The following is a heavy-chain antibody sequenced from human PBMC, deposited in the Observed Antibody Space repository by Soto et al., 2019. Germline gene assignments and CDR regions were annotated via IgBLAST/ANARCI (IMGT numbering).Heavy chain of an antibody. J-gene: IGHJ4*02. CDR2: ISYDGSNK. CDR3: AKDLDDSSGYLPLIDY. V-gene: IGHV3-30*18. Sequence: PGGSLRLSCAASGFTFSSYGMHWVRQAPGKGLEWVAVISYDGSNKYYADSVKGRFTISRDNSKNTLYLQMNSLRAEDTAVYYCAKDLDDSSGYLPLIDYWGQGTLVTVSS. CDR1: GFTFSSYG. D-gene: IGHD3-22*01.